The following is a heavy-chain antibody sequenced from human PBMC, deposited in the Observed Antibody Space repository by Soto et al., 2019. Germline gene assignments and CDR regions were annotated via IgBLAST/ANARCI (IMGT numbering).Heavy chain of an antibody. D-gene: IGHD3-9*01. V-gene: IGHV4-59*01. CDR3: ARDRRDGCKRYFEF. CDR1: GVSITSYF. CDR2: ISFSGAT. J-gene: IGHJ4*02. Sequence: SETLSLTCTVSGVSITSYFWSWIRQTPGKGLDWIGSISFSGATYSNPSLKGRAALSVDTSGNHLSLTLNSVTSADTAVYFCARDRRDGCKRYFEFWGQRNQVTVSS.